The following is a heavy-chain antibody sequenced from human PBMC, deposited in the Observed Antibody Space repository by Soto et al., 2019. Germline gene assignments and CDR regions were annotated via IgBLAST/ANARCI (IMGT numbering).Heavy chain of an antibody. J-gene: IGHJ6*02. CDR3: VKARASNSWPARDV. CDR2: ISPNSGNI. CDR1: GYTFTRNG. D-gene: IGHD2-2*01. V-gene: IGHV1-18*01. Sequence: QVHLVQSGAEVKKPGASVNVSCKTSGYTFTRNGISWVRQAPGQGLEWMGWISPNSGNIKYAQKLQGRVIMTTDTSTSTAYMELRRLRSDDTAVYYCVKARASNSWPARDVCGPGTTMTVSS.